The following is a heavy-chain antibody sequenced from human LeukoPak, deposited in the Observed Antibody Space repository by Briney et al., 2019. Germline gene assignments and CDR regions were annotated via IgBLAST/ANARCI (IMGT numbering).Heavy chain of an antibody. CDR2: ISSSNTI. J-gene: IGHJ3*02. V-gene: IGHV3-48*03. CDR1: GFTFSSYK. CDR3: ARQVGAAGKAFDI. D-gene: IGHD1-26*01. Sequence: GGSLRLSCAASGFTFSSYKMNWVRQAPGKGLEWVSYISSSNTIYYADSVKGRFTISRDNAKNSLYLQMNILRAEDTAVYYCARQVGAAGKAFDIWGQGTMVTVSS.